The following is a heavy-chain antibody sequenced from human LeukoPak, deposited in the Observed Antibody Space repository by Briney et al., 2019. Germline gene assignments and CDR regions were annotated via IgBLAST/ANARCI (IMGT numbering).Heavy chain of an antibody. CDR1: GFTFSSYA. J-gene: IGHJ5*02. D-gene: IGHD3-22*01. Sequence: GGSLRLSCAASGFTFSSYAMHWVRQAPGKGLEWVAVISYDGSNKYYADSVKGRFTISRDNSKNTLYLQTNSLRAEDTAVYYCARGYYYDSSGYYPLWFDPWGQGTLVTVSS. V-gene: IGHV3-30*04. CDR3: ARGYYYDSSGYYPLWFDP. CDR2: ISYDGSNK.